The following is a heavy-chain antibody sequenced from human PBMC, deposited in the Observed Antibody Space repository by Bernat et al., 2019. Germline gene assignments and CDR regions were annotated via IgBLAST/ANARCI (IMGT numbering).Heavy chain of an antibody. CDR2: ISYDGSNK. CDR3: AKDSVTTVLTYYFDY. J-gene: IGHJ4*02. D-gene: IGHD4-17*01. Sequence: QVQLVESGGGVVQPGRSLRLSCAASGFTFSSYAMHWVRQAPGKGLEWVAVISYDGSNKYYADSVKGRFTISRDNSKNTLYLQMNSLRAEDTALYYCAKDSVTTVLTYYFDYWGQGTLVTVSS. V-gene: IGHV3-30-3*01. CDR1: GFTFSSYA.